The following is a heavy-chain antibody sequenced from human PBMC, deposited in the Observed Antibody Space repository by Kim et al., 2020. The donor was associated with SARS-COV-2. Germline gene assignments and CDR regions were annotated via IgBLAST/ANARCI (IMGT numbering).Heavy chain of an antibody. V-gene: IGHV3-66*04. CDR1: GFTVSSNY. CDR2: IYSGYST. J-gene: IGHJ3*02. CDR3: ARRFCSGGSCPDAFDI. D-gene: IGHD2-15*01. Sequence: GGSLRLSCAASGFTVSSNYMSWVRQAPGKGLEWVSVIYSGYSTYYADSVRGRFTIPRDNSKNTLYLQMNNLRAEDTAVYFCARRFCSGGSCPDAFDIWGQGTMVTVSS.